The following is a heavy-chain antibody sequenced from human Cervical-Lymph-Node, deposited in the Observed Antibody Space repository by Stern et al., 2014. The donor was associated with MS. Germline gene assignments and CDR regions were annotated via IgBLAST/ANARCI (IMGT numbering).Heavy chain of an antibody. J-gene: IGHJ6*02. CDR3: ARGPVLRFLEWFAANPYYYGMDV. CDR2: INPNSGGT. V-gene: IGHV1-2*06. D-gene: IGHD3-3*01. CDR1: GYTFTGYY. Sequence: VQLEESGAEVKKPGASVKVSCKASGYTFTGYYMHWVRQAPGQGLEWMGRINPNSGGTNYAQKFQGRVTMTRDTSISTAYMELSRLRSDDTAVYYCARGPVLRFLEWFAANPYYYGMDVWGQGTTVTVSS.